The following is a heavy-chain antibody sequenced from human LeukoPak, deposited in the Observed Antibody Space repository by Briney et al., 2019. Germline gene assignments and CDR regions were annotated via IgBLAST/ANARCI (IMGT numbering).Heavy chain of an antibody. D-gene: IGHD6-13*01. Sequence: SETLSLTCAVYGGSFSGYYWSWIRQPPGKGLEWIGEINHSGSTNYNPSLKSRVSISVDSSKSQFSLKVSSVTAADTAVYYCARGSDTAAGLYWGQGTLVTVSS. V-gene: IGHV4-34*01. CDR3: ARGSDTAAGLY. J-gene: IGHJ4*02. CDR2: INHSGST. CDR1: GGSFSGYY.